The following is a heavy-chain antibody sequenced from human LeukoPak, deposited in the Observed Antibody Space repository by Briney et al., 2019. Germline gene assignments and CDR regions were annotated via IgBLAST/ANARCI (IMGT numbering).Heavy chain of an antibody. CDR3: AKAQDCSSTSCYPFPMDV. CDR2: ISYDGSNK. D-gene: IGHD2-2*01. J-gene: IGHJ6*02. Sequence: HPGGSLRLSCAASGFTFSSYGMHWVRQAPGKGLEWVAVISYDGSNKYYADSVKGRFTISRDNSKNTLYLQMNSLRAEDTAVYYCAKAQDCSSTSCYPFPMDVWGQGATVTVSS. CDR1: GFTFSSYG. V-gene: IGHV3-30*18.